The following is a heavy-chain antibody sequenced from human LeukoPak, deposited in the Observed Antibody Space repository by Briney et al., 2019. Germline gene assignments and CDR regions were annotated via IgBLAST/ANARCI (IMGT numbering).Heavy chain of an antibody. CDR3: AREVDTAMAYIY. V-gene: IGHV1-2*06. CDR2: INPNSGGT. J-gene: IGHJ4*02. Sequence: ASVKVSCKASGYTFTSYYMHWVRQAPGQGLEWMGRINPNSGGTNYAQKFQGRVTMTRDTSISTAYMELSRLRSDDTAVYYCAREVDTAMAYIYWGQGTLVTVSS. D-gene: IGHD5-18*01. CDR1: GYTFTSYY.